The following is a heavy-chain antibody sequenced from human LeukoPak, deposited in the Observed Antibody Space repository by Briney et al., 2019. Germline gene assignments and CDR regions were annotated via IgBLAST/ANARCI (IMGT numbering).Heavy chain of an antibody. Sequence: SETLSLTCTVSGASISSSYWSWIRQSPGKGLEYIGYIYYSGSTNCNPSLESRVTISVDASTDQFSLKLSSVTAADTAIYYCAAISSGHYYGGLDYWGTGILVTVSS. CDR3: AAISSGHYYGGLDY. D-gene: IGHD3-22*01. CDR2: IYYSGST. J-gene: IGHJ4*02. CDR1: GASISSSY. V-gene: IGHV4-59*01.